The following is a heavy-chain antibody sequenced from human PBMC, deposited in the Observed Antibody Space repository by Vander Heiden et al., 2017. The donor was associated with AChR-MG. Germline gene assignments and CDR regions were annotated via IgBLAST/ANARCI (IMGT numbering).Heavy chain of an antibody. Sequence: QVQLVQSGAEVKTPGPSVKVSCKASGGTFSSHAISWVRQAPGQGLEWMGGIIPIFGTANYAQKFQGRVTITADESTSTAYMELSSLRSEDTAVYYCARARPDRRKYYYYGMDVWVQGTTVTVSS. J-gene: IGHJ6*02. CDR1: GGTFSSHA. CDR3: ARARPDRRKYYYYGMDV. CDR2: IIPIFGTA. V-gene: IGHV1-69*01.